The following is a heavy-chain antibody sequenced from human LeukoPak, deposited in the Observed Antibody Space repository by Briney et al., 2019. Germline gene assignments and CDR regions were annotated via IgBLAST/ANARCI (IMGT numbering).Heavy chain of an antibody. CDR2: ISTYNGNT. D-gene: IGHD1-26*01. Sequence: GASVKVSCKASVYTFTSYDISWVRQAPGQGLEWMGWISTYNGNTNYAQKLQGRVTMTTDTSTITAYMELRSLRSDDTAVYYCARASSGTYYSYYGMDVWGQGTTVTVSS. CDR3: ARASSGTYYSYYGMDV. CDR1: VYTFTSYD. V-gene: IGHV1-18*01. J-gene: IGHJ6*02.